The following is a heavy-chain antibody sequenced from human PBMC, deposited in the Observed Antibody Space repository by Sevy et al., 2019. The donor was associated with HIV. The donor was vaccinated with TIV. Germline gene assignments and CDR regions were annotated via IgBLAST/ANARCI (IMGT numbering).Heavy chain of an antibody. V-gene: IGHV3-23*01. Sequence: GGSLRLSCAASGFTFSDYAMSWVRQAPGKGLEWVSVISGFGDRTYYADSVRGRFSISRDNSKNTLHLQMNSLSAEDTAVYYCARAGGINWFYYYYGMDVWGQGTTVTVSS. CDR3: ARAGGINWFYYYYGMDV. CDR2: ISGFGDRT. D-gene: IGHD1-1*01. CDR1: GFTFSDYA. J-gene: IGHJ6*02.